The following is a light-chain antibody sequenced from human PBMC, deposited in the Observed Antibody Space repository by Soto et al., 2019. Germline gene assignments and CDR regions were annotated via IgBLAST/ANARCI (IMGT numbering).Light chain of an antibody. Sequence: QSALTQPASVSGSPGQSITISCTGTSSDVGSYNLVSWYQQHPGKAPKLMIYEVSKRPSGVSNRFSGSKSGNTVSLTISGLQAEDEADYYCCSYAGSSTRYVFGTGTKLTVL. V-gene: IGLV2-23*02. CDR2: EVS. J-gene: IGLJ1*01. CDR3: CSYAGSSTRYV. CDR1: SSDVGSYNL.